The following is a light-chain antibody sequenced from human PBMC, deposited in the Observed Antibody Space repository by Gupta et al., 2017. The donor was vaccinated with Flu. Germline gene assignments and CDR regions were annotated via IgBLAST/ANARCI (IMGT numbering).Light chain of an antibody. Sequence: EIVLTQSPATLSLSPGERATLSCRASQSVSSYLAWYQQKPGQAPRLLIYDASNRATGIPARFSGSGPGTDFTLTISSLEPEDFAVYYCQQRSNWPPVTFGQGTKVEIK. CDR3: QQRSNWPPVT. CDR2: DAS. V-gene: IGKV3-11*01. J-gene: IGKJ1*01. CDR1: QSVSSY.